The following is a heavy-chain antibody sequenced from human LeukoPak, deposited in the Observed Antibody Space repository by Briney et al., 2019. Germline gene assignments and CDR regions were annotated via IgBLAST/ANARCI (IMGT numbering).Heavy chain of an antibody. V-gene: IGHV4-39*01. CDR2: IYYSGST. J-gene: IGHJ5*02. Sequence: PSETLSLTCTVSGGSISSSSYYWGWIRQPPGKGLEWIGSIYYSGSTYYNPSLKSRVTIPVDTSKNQFSPKLSSVTAADTAVYYCARRSTDYYDSSSWYNWFDPWGQGTLVTVSS. CDR1: GGSISSSSYY. CDR3: ARRSTDYYDSSSWYNWFDP. D-gene: IGHD3-22*01.